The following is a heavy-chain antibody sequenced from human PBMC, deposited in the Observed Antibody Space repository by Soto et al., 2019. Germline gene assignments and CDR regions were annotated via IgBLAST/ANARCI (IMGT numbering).Heavy chain of an antibody. J-gene: IGHJ4*02. CDR1: GGPFSSGGYY. D-gene: IGHD4-17*01. Sequence: SATLSLTCTVSGGPFSSGGYYWSWIRQEPGKGLEWIGYIYQNGDTSYNPSLKSRVTISADTSKTQFSLKLSSVTAADTAVYYCARGDSTVSSVFDYWGQGMLVTVSS. V-gene: IGHV4-31*03. CDR2: IYQNGDT. CDR3: ARGDSTVSSVFDY.